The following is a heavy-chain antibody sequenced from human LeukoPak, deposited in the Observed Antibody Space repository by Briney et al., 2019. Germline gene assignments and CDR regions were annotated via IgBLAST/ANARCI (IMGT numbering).Heavy chain of an antibody. D-gene: IGHD5-12*01. V-gene: IGHV1-18*01. J-gene: IGHJ4*02. CDR3: ARDGAIVATIRDDY. Sequence: ASVTVSCKASGYTFTHYGISWVRQAPGQGLEWMGWISAYNGNTNYAQKLQGRVTMTTDTSTSTAYMELRSLRSDNTAVYYCARDGAIVATIRDDYWGQGTLVTVSS. CDR2: ISAYNGNT. CDR1: GYTFTHYG.